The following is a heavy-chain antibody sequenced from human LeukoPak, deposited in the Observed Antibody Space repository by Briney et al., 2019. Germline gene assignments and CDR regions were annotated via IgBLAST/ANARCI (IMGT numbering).Heavy chain of an antibody. V-gene: IGHV4-39*07. J-gene: IGHJ5*02. CDR3: ARDHSSGWYDPGWFDP. CDR2: IYYSGST. CDR1: GGSISGSSYY. D-gene: IGHD6-19*01. Sequence: SETLSLTCTVSGGSISGSSYYWGWIRQPPGKGLEWIGSIYYSGSTYYNPSLKSRVTISVDTSKNQFSLKLSSVTAADTAVYYCARDHSSGWYDPGWFDPWGQGTLVTVSS.